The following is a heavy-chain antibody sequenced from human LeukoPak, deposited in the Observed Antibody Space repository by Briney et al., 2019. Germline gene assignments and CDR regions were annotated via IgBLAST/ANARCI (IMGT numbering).Heavy chain of an antibody. J-gene: IGHJ3*02. CDR2: IYTSGST. D-gene: IGHD3-3*01. V-gene: IGHV4-61*02. CDR1: GGSISSGSYY. Sequence: SETLSLTCTVSGGSISSGSYYWSWIRQPAGKGLEWIGRIYTSGSTNYNPSLKSRVTISVDTSKNQFSLKLSSVTAADTAVYYCARVYHYDFWSGYPSDAFDIWGQGTMVTVSS. CDR3: ARVYHYDFWSGYPSDAFDI.